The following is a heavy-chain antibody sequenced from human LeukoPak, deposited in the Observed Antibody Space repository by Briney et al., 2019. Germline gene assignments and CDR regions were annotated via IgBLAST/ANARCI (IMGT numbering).Heavy chain of an antibody. CDR1: GFTFSSYS. J-gene: IGHJ4*02. CDR3: ARDHLIASAGNDY. CDR2: IKHDGSGK. Sequence: PGGSLRLSCAASGFTFSSYSMNWVRQAPGKGLEWVANIKHDGSGKYYVDSVKGRFSISRDNVENTLYLQMNSLRAEDTALYYCARDHLIASAGNDYWGQGTLVTVSS. D-gene: IGHD6-13*01. V-gene: IGHV3-7*01.